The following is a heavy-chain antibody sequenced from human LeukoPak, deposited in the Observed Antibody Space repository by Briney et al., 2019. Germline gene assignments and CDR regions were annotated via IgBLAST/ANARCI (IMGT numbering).Heavy chain of an antibody. CDR3: ARGAEGIAANGMDV. CDR2: INHSGST. CDR1: GGSFSGYY. Sequence: PSETLSLTCAVCGGSFSGYYWSWIRQPPGKGLEWIGEINHSGSTNYNPSLKSRVTIAVDTSKNQFSLKLSSVTAADTAVYYCARGAEGIAANGMDVWGQGTAVTVSS. V-gene: IGHV4-34*01. J-gene: IGHJ6*02. D-gene: IGHD6-13*01.